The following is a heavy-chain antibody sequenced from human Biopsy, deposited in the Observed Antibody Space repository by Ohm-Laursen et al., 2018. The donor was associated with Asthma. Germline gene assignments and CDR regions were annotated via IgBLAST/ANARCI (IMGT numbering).Heavy chain of an antibody. CDR3: ARERAVLVMGAEGNWFDP. CDR1: GYTFRSYS. J-gene: IGHJ5*02. Sequence: VASVKVSCKASGYTFRSYSITWVRQAPGQGLEWMGWVNTNNGHTQYAQKFQGRVTMTTDTSTSTAYLELRSLRSDDTAVYYCARERAVLVMGAEGNWFDPWGQGTRVTVSS. CDR2: VNTNNGHT. D-gene: IGHD2-15*01. V-gene: IGHV1-18*04.